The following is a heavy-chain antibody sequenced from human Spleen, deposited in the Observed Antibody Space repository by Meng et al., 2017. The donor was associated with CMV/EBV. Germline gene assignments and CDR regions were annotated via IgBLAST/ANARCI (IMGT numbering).Heavy chain of an antibody. CDR2: RRQDGSEK. J-gene: IGHJ4*02. D-gene: IGHD6-13*01. Sequence: GESLKISCAASGFTFSSYCMTWVRQAPGKGLEWVANRRQDGSEKFYLDRVKGRFTISRDNAKNSLYLQMNSLRAEDTAVYYCASGYSSSWSPSGYFDYWGQGTLVTVSS. CDR1: GFTFSSYC. V-gene: IGHV3-7*01. CDR3: ASGYSSSWSPSGYFDY.